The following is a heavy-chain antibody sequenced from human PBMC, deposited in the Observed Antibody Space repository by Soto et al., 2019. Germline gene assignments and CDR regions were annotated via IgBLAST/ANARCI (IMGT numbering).Heavy chain of an antibody. V-gene: IGHV1-69*01. J-gene: IGHJ6*02. CDR2: IIPIFGTA. D-gene: IGHD3-10*01. CDR1: GGTFSIYA. CDR3: ARGKPTYGSWSYCHYYYAMDV. Sequence: QVQLVQSGAEVKKPGASMKVSCKASGGTFSIYAISWVRQAPGQGLEWMGGIIPIFGTANYAQKFQGRVTITADESTSTAYMELSSLRSEDTAVYYCARGKPTYGSWSYCHYYYAMDVWGQGTTVTVSS.